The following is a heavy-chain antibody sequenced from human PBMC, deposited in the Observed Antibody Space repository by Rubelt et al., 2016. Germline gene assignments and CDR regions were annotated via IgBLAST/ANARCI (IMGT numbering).Heavy chain of an antibody. V-gene: IGHV3-64*04. CDR2: FNNNADST. CDR1: GFTFSGYA. D-gene: IGHD6-19*01. J-gene: IGHJ4*02. Sequence: VQLVESGGGLVQPGGSLRLSCSASGFTFSGYAMHWVRQAPGKGLEYVSGFNNNADSTYYADSVKGRFTISRDNSKDTLYLQMDSLRPEDSAVYYCANEATAVAGAPDNWGQGTLVTVSS. CDR3: ANEATAVAGAPDN.